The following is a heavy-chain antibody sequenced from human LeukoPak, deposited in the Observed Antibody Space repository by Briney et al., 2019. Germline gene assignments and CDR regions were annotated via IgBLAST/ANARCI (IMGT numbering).Heavy chain of an antibody. V-gene: IGHV1-69*13. CDR1: GGTFSSYA. CDR2: IIPIFGTA. CDR3: ARDALGVVTTGAFDI. Sequence: SVKVSCKASGGTFSSYAISWVRQAPGQGLEWMGGIIPIFGTANYAQKFQGRVTITADESTSTAYMELSSLRSEDTAVYYCARDALGVVTTGAFDIWGQGTMVTVS. J-gene: IGHJ3*02. D-gene: IGHD5-12*01.